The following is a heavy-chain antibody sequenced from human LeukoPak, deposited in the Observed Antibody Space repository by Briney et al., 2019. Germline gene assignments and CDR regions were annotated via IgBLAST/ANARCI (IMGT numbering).Heavy chain of an antibody. CDR2: ISGSGGST. J-gene: IGHJ4*02. Sequence: GGSLRLSCAASGFTFSSYAMSWVRQAPGKGLEWVSAISGSGGSTYYADSVKGRFTISRDNSKNTLYLQVNSLRAEDTAVYYCAKDGGEWERYFDYWGQGTLVTVSS. CDR1: GFTFSSYA. D-gene: IGHD1-26*01. CDR3: AKDGGEWERYFDY. V-gene: IGHV3-23*01.